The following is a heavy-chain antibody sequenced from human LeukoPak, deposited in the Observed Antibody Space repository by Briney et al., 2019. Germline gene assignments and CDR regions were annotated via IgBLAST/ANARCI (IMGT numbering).Heavy chain of an antibody. V-gene: IGHV3-23*01. CDR2: IDYSGGSP. D-gene: IGHD3-10*01. CDR1: AFTSSSYA. J-gene: IGHJ6*02. CDR3: AKVPYSDYGSGRPPFMDV. Sequence: GRSLRLSCAASAFTSSSYAMSWARQAPGKRLEWVLTIDYSGGSPYYAYVVEGRFTISRNNSKNTLYMQMNSLRAEDTAIYYCAKVPYSDYGSGRPPFMDVWGQGTTVAVS.